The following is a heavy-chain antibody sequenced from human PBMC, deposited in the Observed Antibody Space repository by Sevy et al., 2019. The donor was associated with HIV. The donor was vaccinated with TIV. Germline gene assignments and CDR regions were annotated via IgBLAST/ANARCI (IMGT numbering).Heavy chain of an antibody. Sequence: SETLSLTCAVYGGSFSGYYWSWIRQPPGKGLEWIGEINHSGSTNYNPSLKSRVTISVDTSKNQFSLRLSSVTAADTAVYYCARGRGVGIWGQGTMVTVSS. V-gene: IGHV4-34*01. CDR1: GGSFSGYY. CDR3: ARGRGVGI. J-gene: IGHJ3*02. CDR2: INHSGST. D-gene: IGHD3-10*01.